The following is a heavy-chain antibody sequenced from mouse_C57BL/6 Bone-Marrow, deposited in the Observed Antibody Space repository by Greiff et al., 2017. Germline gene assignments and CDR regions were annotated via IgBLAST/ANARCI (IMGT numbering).Heavy chain of an antibody. CDR3: ARNLPGISMDY. Sequence: QVQLQQSGAELARPGASVKLSCKASGYTFTSYGISWVKQRTGQGLEWIGEIYPRSGNTYYNEKFKGKATLTADKSSSTAYMELSSLTSEDSAVYFCARNLPGISMDYWGQGTTVTVSS. CDR2: IYPRSGNT. J-gene: IGHJ4*01. CDR1: GYTFTSYG. V-gene: IGHV1-81*01. D-gene: IGHD4-1*01.